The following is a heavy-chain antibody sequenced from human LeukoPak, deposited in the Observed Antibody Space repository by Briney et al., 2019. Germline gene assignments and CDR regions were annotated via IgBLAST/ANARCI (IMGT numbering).Heavy chain of an antibody. V-gene: IGHV3-21*01. J-gene: IGHJ5*02. D-gene: IGHD1-26*01. Sequence: GGSLRLSCAASGFTFSSYNMNWVRQAPGKGLEWVSSISSSSSYIYYADSVKGRFTISRDNAKNSLYLQMNSLRAEDTAVYYCARGKLQWDWGGWFDPWGQGTLVTVSS. CDR2: ISSSSSYI. CDR1: GFTFSSYN. CDR3: ARGKLQWDWGGWFDP.